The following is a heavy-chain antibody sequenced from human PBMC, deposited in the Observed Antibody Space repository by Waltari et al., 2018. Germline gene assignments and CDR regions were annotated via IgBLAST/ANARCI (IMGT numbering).Heavy chain of an antibody. CDR1: GFTFSNAW. Sequence: EVQLVESGGGLVKPGGSLRLSCAASGFTFSNAWMSWVRQAPGKGLEWVGRIKSKTDCGTKDYAAPVKGRFTISRDDAKNTLYLQMNSLKTEDTAVYYCTTEGDYDYVWGSYRPGADYWGQGTLVTVSS. D-gene: IGHD3-16*02. CDR3: TTEGDYDYVWGSYRPGADY. J-gene: IGHJ4*02. V-gene: IGHV3-15*01. CDR2: IKSKTDCGTK.